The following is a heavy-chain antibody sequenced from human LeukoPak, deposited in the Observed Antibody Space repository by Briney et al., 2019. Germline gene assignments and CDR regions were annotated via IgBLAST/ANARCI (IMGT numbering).Heavy chain of an antibody. CDR1: GYTFTGYY. D-gene: IGHD2-2*01. Sequence: ASVKVSCKASGYTFTGYYMHWVRQAPGQGLEWMGWINPNSGGTNYAQKFQGRVTMTRDTSISTAYMELSRLRSDDTAVYYCATDVVPAYNWFDPWGQGTLVTVSS. V-gene: IGHV1-2*02. CDR3: ATDVVPAYNWFDP. CDR2: INPNSGGT. J-gene: IGHJ5*02.